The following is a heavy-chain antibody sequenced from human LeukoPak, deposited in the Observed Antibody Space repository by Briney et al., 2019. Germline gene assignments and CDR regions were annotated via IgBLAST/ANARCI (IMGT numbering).Heavy chain of an antibody. CDR3: ARVRYSGYDPRYGDYVWVYYYGMDV. J-gene: IGHJ6*02. CDR2: IIPIFGTA. D-gene: IGHD5-12*01. CDR1: GGTFSSYA. V-gene: IGHV1-69*13. Sequence: GASVKVSCKASGGTFSSYAISWVRQAPGQGLEWMGGIIPIFGTANYAQKFQGRVTITADESTGTAYMELSSLRSEDTAVYYCARVRYSGYDPRYGDYVWVYYYGMDVWGQGTTVTVSS.